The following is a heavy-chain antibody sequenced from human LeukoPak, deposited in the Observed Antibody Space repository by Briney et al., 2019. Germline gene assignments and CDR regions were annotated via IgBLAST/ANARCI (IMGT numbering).Heavy chain of an antibody. V-gene: IGHV3-21*01. CDR2: ISSSSSYI. Sequence: GGSLRLSCAASGFTFSSYSMNWVRQAPGKGLEWVSSISSSSSYIYYADSVKGRFTIFRDNAKNSLYLQMNSLRAEDTAVYYCARQYCSGGSCYSYYYYGMDVWGQGTTVTVSS. CDR3: ARQYCSGGSCYSYYYYGMDV. CDR1: GFTFSSYS. J-gene: IGHJ6*02. D-gene: IGHD2-15*01.